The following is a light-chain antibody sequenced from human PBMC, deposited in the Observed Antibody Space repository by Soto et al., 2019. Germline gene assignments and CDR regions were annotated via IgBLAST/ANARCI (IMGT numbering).Light chain of an antibody. CDR1: SSNIGARYD. V-gene: IGLV1-40*01. CDR3: QSYDSTLSALV. CDR2: GNT. Sequence: QSVLTQPPSVSGAPGQRVTISCTGRSSNIGARYDVQWYQQAPGTAPKLLIFGNTNRPSGVPDRFSASKSGTSASLAISGLQAEDEADYYCQSYDSTLSALVFGGGTKLTVL. J-gene: IGLJ3*02.